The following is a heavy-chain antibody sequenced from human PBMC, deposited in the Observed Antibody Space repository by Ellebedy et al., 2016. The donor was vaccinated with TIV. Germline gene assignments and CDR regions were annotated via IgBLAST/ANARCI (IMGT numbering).Heavy chain of an antibody. CDR1: GYTFTSYW. D-gene: IGHD6-13*01. CDR2: IYPGDSDT. CDR3: ARRSDQQLNDAFDI. J-gene: IGHJ3*02. Sequence: GESLKISCKGSGYTFTSYWIGWVRQMPGKGLEWMGIIYPGDSDTRYSPSFQGQVTISADKSINTAYLQWSSLKASDTAIYYCARRSDQQLNDAFDIWGQGTMVTVSS. V-gene: IGHV5-51*01.